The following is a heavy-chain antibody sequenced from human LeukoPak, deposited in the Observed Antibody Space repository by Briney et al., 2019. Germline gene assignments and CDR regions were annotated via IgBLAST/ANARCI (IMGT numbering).Heavy chain of an antibody. Sequence: HGESLKISCKGSGYSFTSYWIGRVRQMPGKGLEWMGIIYPGDSDTRYSPSFQGQVTISADKSISTAYLQWSSLKASDTAMYYCARRVAGPGGHTDYWGQGTLVTVSS. J-gene: IGHJ4*02. CDR3: ARRVAGPGGHTDY. CDR2: IYPGDSDT. CDR1: GYSFTSYW. D-gene: IGHD4-23*01. V-gene: IGHV5-51*01.